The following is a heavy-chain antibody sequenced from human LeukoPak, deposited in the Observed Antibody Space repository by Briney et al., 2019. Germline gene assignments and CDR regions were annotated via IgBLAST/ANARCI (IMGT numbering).Heavy chain of an antibody. V-gene: IGHV1-69*06. CDR1: GGTFSSYA. D-gene: IGHD3-10*01. CDR3: AVPGRYYGSGSQDY. J-gene: IGHJ4*02. CDR2: IIPIFGTA. Sequence: ASVKVSCKASGGTFSSYAISWVRQAPGQGLEWMGEIIPIFGTANYAQKFQGRVTITADKSTSTAYMELSSLRSEDTAVYYCAVPGRYYGSGSQDYWGQGTLVTVSS.